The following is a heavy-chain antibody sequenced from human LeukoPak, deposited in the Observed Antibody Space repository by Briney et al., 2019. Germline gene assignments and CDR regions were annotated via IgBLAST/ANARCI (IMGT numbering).Heavy chain of an antibody. CDR2: IKQDGSEK. Sequence: PGGSLRLSCAASGFTFSSYWMSWVRQAPGKGLEWVANIKQDGSEKYYVDSVKGRFTISRDNAKNSLYLQMNSLRAEDTAVYYCARVDFWSGYPAYYYYYGMDVWGQGTTVTVSS. D-gene: IGHD3-3*01. J-gene: IGHJ6*02. V-gene: IGHV3-7*01. CDR1: GFTFSSYW. CDR3: ARVDFWSGYPAYYYYYGMDV.